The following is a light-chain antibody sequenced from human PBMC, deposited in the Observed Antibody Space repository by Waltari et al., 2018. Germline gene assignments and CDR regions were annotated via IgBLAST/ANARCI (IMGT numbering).Light chain of an antibody. Sequence: DIQMTQSPSSLSASVGDRVTIACRASQSISTYLNWYQQKPGKPPKLLFSAASSLQSGVPSRFSGSGSGTDFTFTIRSLQPEDFATYYCQQSDSTPYTFGQGTKLEIK. CDR1: QSISTY. J-gene: IGKJ2*01. V-gene: IGKV1-39*01. CDR2: AAS. CDR3: QQSDSTPYT.